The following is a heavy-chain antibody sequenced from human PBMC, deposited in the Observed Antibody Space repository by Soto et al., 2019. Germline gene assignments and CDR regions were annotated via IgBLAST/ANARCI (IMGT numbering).Heavy chain of an antibody. J-gene: IGHJ4*02. CDR2: TSAYNGNT. Sequence: ASVKVSCKASGYTFTSYGISWVRQAPGQGLEWMGWTSAYNGNTNYAQKLQGRVTMTTDTSTSTAYMELRSLRSDDTAVYYCARLGYCSSTSCSGVDYWGQGTLVTVSS. D-gene: IGHD2-2*01. V-gene: IGHV1-18*04. CDR1: GYTFTSYG. CDR3: ARLGYCSSTSCSGVDY.